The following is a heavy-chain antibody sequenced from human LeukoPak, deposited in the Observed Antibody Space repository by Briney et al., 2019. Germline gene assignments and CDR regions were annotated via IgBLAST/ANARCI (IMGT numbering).Heavy chain of an antibody. Sequence: GGSLRLSCAASGFTVSSSYMSWVRQAPGKGLEWVSTISVSGGSTYYADSVKGRFTISRDNSKNTLYLQMNSLRAEDTAVYYCATGFARGNSYWGQGTLVTVSS. D-gene: IGHD1-7*01. CDR3: ATGFARGNSY. V-gene: IGHV3-23*01. CDR1: GFTVSSSY. CDR2: ISVSGGST. J-gene: IGHJ4*02.